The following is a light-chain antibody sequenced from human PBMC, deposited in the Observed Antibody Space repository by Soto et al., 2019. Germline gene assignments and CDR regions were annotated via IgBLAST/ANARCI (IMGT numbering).Light chain of an antibody. CDR3: SSYTSSKSWI. V-gene: IGLV2-14*01. Sequence: QSVLTQPASVSGSPGQSITISCTGTSSDVGTYNYVSWYQQHPGEAPKLIIYDVSTRPSGVSIRFSGSKSGNTASLTISGLQADDEADYYCSSYTSSKSWIFGGGTKLTVL. CDR1: SSDVGTYNY. J-gene: IGLJ3*02. CDR2: DVS.